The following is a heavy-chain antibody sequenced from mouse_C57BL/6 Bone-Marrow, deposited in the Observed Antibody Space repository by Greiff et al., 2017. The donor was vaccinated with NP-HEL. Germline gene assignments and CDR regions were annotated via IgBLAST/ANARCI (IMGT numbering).Heavy chain of an antibody. V-gene: IGHV8-8*01. D-gene: IGHD1-1*01. J-gene: IGHJ1*03. CDR1: GFSLSTFGMG. CDR3: TRMRYYGSSYWYFDV. Sequence: QVTLKESGPGILQPSQTLSLTCSFSGFSLSTFGMGVGWIRQPSGKGLEWLAHIWWDDDKYYNPALKSRLTISKDTSKNQVFLKIANVDTADTATYYCTRMRYYGSSYWYFDVWGTGTTVTVSS. CDR2: IWWDDDK.